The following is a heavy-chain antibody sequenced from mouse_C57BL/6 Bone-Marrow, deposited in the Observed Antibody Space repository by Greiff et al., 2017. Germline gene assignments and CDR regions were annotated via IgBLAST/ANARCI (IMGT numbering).Heavy chain of an antibody. CDR2: IYPGDGDT. D-gene: IGHD1-1*01. J-gene: IGHJ1*03. CDR1: GYAFSSSW. CDR3: AIEYYGTDWYFDV. Sequence: SFKISCKASGYAFSSSWMNWVKQRPGKGLEWIGRIYPGDGDTNYNGKFKGKATLTADKSSSAAYMQLSSLTCQDSAVYVCAIEYYGTDWYFDVWGTGTTVTVSS. V-gene: IGHV1-82*01.